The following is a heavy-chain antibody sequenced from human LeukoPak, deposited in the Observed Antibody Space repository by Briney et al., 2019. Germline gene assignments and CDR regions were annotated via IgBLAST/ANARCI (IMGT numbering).Heavy chain of an antibody. CDR1: GFTFSSYA. CDR3: VRDWRSRRQLWLNWFDP. CDR2: ISYDGSNK. V-gene: IGHV3-30-3*01. Sequence: GGSLRLSCAASGFTFSSYAMHWVRQAPGKGLEWVAVISYDGSNKYYADSVKGRFTIYRDNSKNTLYLQMNSLRAEDTAVYYCVRDWRSRRQLWLNWFDPWGQGTLVTVSS. J-gene: IGHJ5*02. D-gene: IGHD5-18*01.